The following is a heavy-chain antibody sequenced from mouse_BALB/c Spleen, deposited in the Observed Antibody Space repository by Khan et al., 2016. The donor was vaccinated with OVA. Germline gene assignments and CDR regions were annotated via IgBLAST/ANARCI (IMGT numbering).Heavy chain of an antibody. D-gene: IGHD1-1*01. V-gene: IGHV3-8*02. CDR2: ISYSGST. Sequence: EVELVESGPSLVKPSQTLSLTCSVTGDSITSGYWNWIRKFPGNKLEYMAYISYSGSTYYNPSLKSRISITRDTSKNQYYLQLNSVTTEDTPTYYCARDTTYAHWYFDVWGAGTTVTVSS. CDR1: GDSITSGY. J-gene: IGHJ1*01. CDR3: ARDTTYAHWYFDV.